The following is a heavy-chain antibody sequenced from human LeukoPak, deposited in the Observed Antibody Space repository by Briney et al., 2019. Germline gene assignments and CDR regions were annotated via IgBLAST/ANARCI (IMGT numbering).Heavy chain of an antibody. CDR1: GYSFTNDW. J-gene: IGHJ4*02. CDR2: IYPGDSDT. D-gene: IGHD3-22*01. Sequence: GESLKISCKGSGYSFTNDWIGWVRQMPGKGLEWMGIIYPGDSDTTYSPSFQGQVTISADKSISTAYLQWRSLKASDTAMYYCAKLVGDSSGYTTGFDHWGQGTLVTVSS. CDR3: AKLVGDSSGYTTGFDH. V-gene: IGHV5-51*01.